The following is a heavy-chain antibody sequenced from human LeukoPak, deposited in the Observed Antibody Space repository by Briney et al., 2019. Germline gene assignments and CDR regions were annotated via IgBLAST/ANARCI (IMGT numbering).Heavy chain of an antibody. V-gene: IGHV1-8*01. CDR1: GYTFTSYD. CDR2: MNPNSGNT. CDR3: ARGGKFGYSSSWYDVVGHY. J-gene: IGHJ4*02. Sequence: ASVKVSCKASGYTFTSYDINWVRQATGQGLEWMGWMNPNSGNTGYAQKFQGRVTMTRNNSISTAYMQLSSLRSEDTAVYYCARGGKFGYSSSWYDVVGHYWGQGTLVTVSS. D-gene: IGHD6-13*01.